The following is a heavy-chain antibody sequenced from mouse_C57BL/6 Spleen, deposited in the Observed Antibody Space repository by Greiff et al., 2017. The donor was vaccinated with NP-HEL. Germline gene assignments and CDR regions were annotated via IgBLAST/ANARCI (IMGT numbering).Heavy chain of an antibody. V-gene: IGHV14-4*01. CDR1: GFNIKDDY. CDR2: IDPENGDT. Sequence: EVQLQQSGAELVRPGASVKLSCTASGFNIKDDYMHWVKQRPEQGLEWIGWIDPENGDTEYASKFQGKATITADTSSNTAYLQLSSLTSEDTAVYYCTTFPYGGFAYWGQGTLVTVSA. D-gene: IGHD1-1*02. J-gene: IGHJ3*01. CDR3: TTFPYGGFAY.